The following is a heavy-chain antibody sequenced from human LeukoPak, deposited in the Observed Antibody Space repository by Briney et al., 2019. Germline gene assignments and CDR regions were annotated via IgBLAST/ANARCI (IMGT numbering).Heavy chain of an antibody. J-gene: IGHJ5*02. V-gene: IGHV3-21*05. CDR1: GFTFSNFG. CDR2: ITGAGNNI. CDR3: ARDVGYRSWFDP. D-gene: IGHD5-18*01. Sequence: GGSLRLSCVVSGFTFSNFGMNWVRQAPGQGLEWLSYITGAGNNIYYADSVKGRFTISRDNARNSLYLQMSSLRAEDTAVYYCARDVGYRSWFDPWGQGTLVTVSS.